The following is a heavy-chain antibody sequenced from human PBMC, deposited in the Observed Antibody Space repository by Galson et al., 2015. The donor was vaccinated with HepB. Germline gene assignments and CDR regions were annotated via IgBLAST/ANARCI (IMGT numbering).Heavy chain of an antibody. V-gene: IGHV1-18*01. CDR3: ARARYATSPPDP. CDR1: GYSFSSHG. D-gene: IGHD2-2*01. CDR2: ISGYNINT. Sequence: QSGAEVKKPGASVKVSCKASGYSFSSHGISWVRQAPGQGLEWVGWISGYNINTNYAQKFQGRVTMTTDTSRNTAYMDLRSLRTGDTAVYYCARARYATSPPDPWGQGTLVTVSS. J-gene: IGHJ5*02.